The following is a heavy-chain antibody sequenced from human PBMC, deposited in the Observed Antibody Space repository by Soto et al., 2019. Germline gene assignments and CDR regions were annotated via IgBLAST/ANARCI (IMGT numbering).Heavy chain of an antibody. J-gene: IGHJ5*01. Sequence: QVQLQESGPGLVKPSETLSLTCTVSGGSISSYYWSWIRQPPGKGLEWIGFIFYSGSTSYNPSLKSRVTISIDTSEYHFSLKLNSVTAADTAVYYCASMIGDPVLSFDSWGQGTLVAGSS. CDR3: ASMIGDPVLSFDS. CDR2: IFYSGST. CDR1: GGSISSYY. V-gene: IGHV4-59*01. D-gene: IGHD3-10*02.